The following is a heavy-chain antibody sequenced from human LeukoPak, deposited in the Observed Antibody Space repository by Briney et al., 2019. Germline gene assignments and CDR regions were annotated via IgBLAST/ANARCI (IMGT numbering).Heavy chain of an antibody. CDR2: ISPNSGGT. CDR3: ARIRNYCSSTSCYYGY. Sequence: ASVKVSCKASGYTFTGYYMHWVRQAPGQGLEWMGWISPNSGGTNYAQKFQGRVTMTRDTSISTAYMELSRLRSDDTAVYYCARIRNYCSSTSCYYGYWGQGTLVTVSS. J-gene: IGHJ4*02. D-gene: IGHD2-2*01. V-gene: IGHV1-2*02. CDR1: GYTFTGYY.